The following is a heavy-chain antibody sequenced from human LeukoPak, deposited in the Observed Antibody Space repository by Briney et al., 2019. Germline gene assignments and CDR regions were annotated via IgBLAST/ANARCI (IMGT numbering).Heavy chain of an antibody. D-gene: IGHD4-17*01. CDR3: ARRGFYGDPEGY. J-gene: IGHJ4*02. CDR1: GFTFNTYW. Sequence: GGSLRLSCVGSGFTFNTYWIHWVRQAPGKGLVWVSRVNEDGSETNYADSVKGRFTLSRDNAKNSLYLQMNSLRDEDTAVYYCARRGFYGDPEGYWGQGTLVTVSS. V-gene: IGHV3-74*01. CDR2: VNEDGSET.